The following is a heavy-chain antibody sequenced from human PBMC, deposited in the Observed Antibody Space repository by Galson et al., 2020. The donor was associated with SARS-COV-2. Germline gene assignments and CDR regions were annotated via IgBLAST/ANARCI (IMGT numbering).Heavy chain of an antibody. CDR2: IIPIFGTA. CDR3: ARPPDYDILTGYYTDAFDI. Sequence: SVKVSCKASGGTFSSYAISWVRQAPGQGLEWMGGIIPIFGTANYAQKFQGRVTITADESTSTAYMELSSLRSEDTAVYYCARPPDYDILTGYYTDAFDIWGQGTMVTVSS. CDR1: GGTFSSYA. V-gene: IGHV1-69*13. D-gene: IGHD3-9*01. J-gene: IGHJ3*02.